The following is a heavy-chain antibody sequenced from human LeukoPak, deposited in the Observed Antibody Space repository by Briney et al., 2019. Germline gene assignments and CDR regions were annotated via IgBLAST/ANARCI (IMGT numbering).Heavy chain of an antibody. CDR3: ARGSLSSARRGSYYFDY. V-gene: IGHV4-59*12. CDR1: GGSISSYY. J-gene: IGHJ4*02. Sequence: SETLSLTCTVSGGSISSYYWSWIRQPPGKGLEWIGHIYYSGSTNYNPSLKSRVTISVDRSKNQFSLKLSSVTAADTAVYYCARGSLSSARRGSYYFDYWGQGTLVTVSS. D-gene: IGHD2-2*01. CDR2: IYYSGST.